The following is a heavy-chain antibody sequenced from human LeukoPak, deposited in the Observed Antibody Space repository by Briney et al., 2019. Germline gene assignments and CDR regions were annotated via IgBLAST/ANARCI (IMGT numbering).Heavy chain of an antibody. CDR1: GYTLTELS. Sequence: ASVKVSCKVSGYTLTELSMHWVRQAPGKGLEWVGGFDPEDGETIYAQKFQGRVTMTEDTSTDTAYMELSSLRSEDTAVYYCATDLNDSSGYYFNGMDVWGQGTTVTVSS. D-gene: IGHD3-22*01. CDR2: FDPEDGET. V-gene: IGHV1-24*01. CDR3: ATDLNDSSGYYFNGMDV. J-gene: IGHJ6*02.